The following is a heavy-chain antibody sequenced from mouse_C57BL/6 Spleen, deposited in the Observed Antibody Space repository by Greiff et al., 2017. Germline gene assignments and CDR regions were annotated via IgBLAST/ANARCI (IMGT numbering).Heavy chain of an antibody. CDR1: GYTFTDYY. V-gene: IGHV1-26*01. CDR3: ARGPGRFDY. Sequence: VQLQQSGPELVKPGASVKISCKASGYTFTDYYMNWVKQSHGKSLEWIGDINPNNGGTSYNQKFKGKATLTVDKSSSTAYMELRSLTSEDSAVYYCARGPGRFDYWGQGTTLTVSS. J-gene: IGHJ2*01. CDR2: INPNNGGT.